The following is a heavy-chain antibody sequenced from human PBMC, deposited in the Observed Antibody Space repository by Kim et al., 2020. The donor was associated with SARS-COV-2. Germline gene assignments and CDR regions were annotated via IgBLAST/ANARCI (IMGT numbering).Heavy chain of an antibody. CDR2: ISSSSSYI. V-gene: IGHV3-21*04. CDR1: GFTFSSYS. Sequence: GGSLRLSCAASGFTFSSYSMNWVRQAPGKGLEWVSSISSSSSYIYYADSVKGRFTISRDNAKNSLYLQMNSLRAEDTAVYYCARDRGYGSGPEEIDYWGQGTLATVSS. CDR3: ARDRGYGSGPEEIDY. D-gene: IGHD3-10*01. J-gene: IGHJ4*02.